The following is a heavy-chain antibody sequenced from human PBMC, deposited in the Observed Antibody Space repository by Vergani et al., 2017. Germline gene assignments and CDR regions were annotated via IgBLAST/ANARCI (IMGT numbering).Heavy chain of an antibody. V-gene: IGHV3-23*01. CDR3: VKDAGGYENFFDS. CDR1: GFTFSTYA. D-gene: IGHD5-12*01. Sequence: EVQLLESGGRLKQPGGSVRLSCAASGFTFSTYAMHWVRQAPGKGLEWVSALTGGGGSTYYADSFKGRFIISRDISRDTLYLQMNSLRPEDTATYYCVKDAGGYENFFDSWGQGTLVTVSS. J-gene: IGHJ4*02. CDR2: LTGGGGST.